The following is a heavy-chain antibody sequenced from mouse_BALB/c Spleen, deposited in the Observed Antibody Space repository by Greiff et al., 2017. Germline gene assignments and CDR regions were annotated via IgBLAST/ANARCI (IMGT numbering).Heavy chain of an antibody. CDR1: GFNIKDTY. V-gene: IGHV14-3*02. CDR2: IDPANGNT. Sequence: EVQLQQSGAELVKPGASVKLSCTASGFNIKDTYMHWVKQRPEQGLEWIGRIDPANGNTKYDPKFQGKATITADTSSNTAYLQLSSLTSEDTAVYNCARSDYEGYWGQGTTLTVSS. CDR3: ARSDYEGY. J-gene: IGHJ2*01. D-gene: IGHD2-4*01.